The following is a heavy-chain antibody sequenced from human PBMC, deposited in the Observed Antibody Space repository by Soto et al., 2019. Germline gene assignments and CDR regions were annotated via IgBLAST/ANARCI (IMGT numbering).Heavy chain of an antibody. CDR3: VTDMSSSSWYAFAL. CDR2: ISWNSGFT. CDR1: GFSFDDFL. Sequence: EVQLVESGGGLLQPGRSLRLSCAASGFSFDDFLMHWVRQAPGKGLEWVSGISWNSGFTGYADSVKGRFTISRDNAKNSLYLQMNSLRAEDTALYYCVTDMSSSSWYAFALWGQGTMVTVSP. D-gene: IGHD6-13*01. V-gene: IGHV3-9*01. J-gene: IGHJ3*01.